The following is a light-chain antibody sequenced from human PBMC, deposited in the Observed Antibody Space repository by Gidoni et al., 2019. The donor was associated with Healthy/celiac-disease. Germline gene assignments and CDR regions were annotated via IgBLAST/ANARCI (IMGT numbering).Light chain of an antibody. Sequence: EIVMTQSPATLSVSPGERATLSCRASQSVSSYLAWYQQKPGQDPRLLIYGASTRATGIPARFSGSGSGTEFTLTISSLQSEDFAVYYCQQYNNWPPWTFGQXTKVEIK. CDR3: QQYNNWPPWT. J-gene: IGKJ1*01. V-gene: IGKV3-15*01. CDR1: QSVSSY. CDR2: GAS.